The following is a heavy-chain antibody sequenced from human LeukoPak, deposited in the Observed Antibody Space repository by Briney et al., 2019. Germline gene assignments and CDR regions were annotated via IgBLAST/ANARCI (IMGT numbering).Heavy chain of an antibody. V-gene: IGHV3-33*01. CDR1: GFTFSGYV. J-gene: IGHJ6*02. CDR3: ARPGYGNSYYYSGIDV. CDR2: IWYDGTNK. D-gene: IGHD3-10*01. Sequence: PGGSLRLSCAASGFTFSGYVMHWVRQAPGKGLEWVALIWYDGTNKYYADSVKGRFTISRDNSKNTLYLPMNSLSAEDTAIYYCARPGYGNSYYYSGIDVWGQGTTVTVSS.